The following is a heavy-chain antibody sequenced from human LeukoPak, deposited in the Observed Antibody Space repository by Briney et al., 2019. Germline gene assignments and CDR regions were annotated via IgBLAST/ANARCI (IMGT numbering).Heavy chain of an antibody. CDR2: IKQDGSEK. J-gene: IGHJ4*02. V-gene: IGHV3-7*01. CDR1: GFTFSSYW. CDR3: ARSIGDYDFWSGYFTYFDY. Sequence: GGSLRLSCAASGFTFSSYWMSWVRQAPGKGLEWVANIKQDGSEKYYVDSVKGRFTISRDNAKNSLYLQMNSLRAEDTAVYYCARSIGDYDFWSGYFTYFDYWGQGTLVTVSS. D-gene: IGHD3-3*01.